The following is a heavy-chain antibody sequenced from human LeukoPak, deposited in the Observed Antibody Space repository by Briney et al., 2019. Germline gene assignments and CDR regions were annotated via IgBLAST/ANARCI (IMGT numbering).Heavy chain of an antibody. D-gene: IGHD3-10*01. CDR1: GYTFTGYY. V-gene: IGHV1-2*06. CDR3: ARDWAYGSGSSRPIDY. CDR2: INPNSGGT. Sequence: GASVKVSCKASGYTFTGYYMHWVRQAPGQGLEWMGRINPNSGGTNYAQKFQGRVTMTTDTSTSTAYMELRSLRSDDTAVYYCARDWAYGSGSSRPIDYWGQGTLVTVSS. J-gene: IGHJ4*02.